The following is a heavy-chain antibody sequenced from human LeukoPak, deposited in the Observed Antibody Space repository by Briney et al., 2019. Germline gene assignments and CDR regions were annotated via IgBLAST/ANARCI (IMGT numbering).Heavy chain of an antibody. CDR3: ARDAESDTGDFLYFDY. J-gene: IGHJ4*02. Sequence: PSETLSLTCTVSGGSISSSNYYWGWIRQPPGKGLEWIGSIHYTGSTYYSPALKSRVTISVDTSKNQFSLKLNSVTAADTAVYYCARDAESDTGDFLYFDYWGQGTLVTVSS. V-gene: IGHV4-39*07. D-gene: IGHD4-17*01. CDR1: GGSISSSNYY. CDR2: IHYTGST.